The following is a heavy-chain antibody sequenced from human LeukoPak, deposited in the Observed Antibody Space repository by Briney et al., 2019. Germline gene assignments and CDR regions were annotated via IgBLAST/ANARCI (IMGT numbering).Heavy chain of an antibody. CDR2: ISGSGGST. D-gene: IGHD6-6*01. Sequence: PGGSLRLSCAASGFTFSSYAMSWVRQAPGKGLEWVSAISGSGGSTYYADSVKGRFTISRDNSKNTLYLQMNSLRAEDTAVYYCAKDLVIAARRVIGGWFDPWGQGTLVTVSS. J-gene: IGHJ5*02. CDR3: AKDLVIAARRVIGGWFDP. V-gene: IGHV3-23*01. CDR1: GFTFSSYA.